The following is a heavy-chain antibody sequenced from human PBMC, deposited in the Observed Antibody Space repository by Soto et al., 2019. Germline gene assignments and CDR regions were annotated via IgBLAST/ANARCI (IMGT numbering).Heavy chain of an antibody. CDR2: ISYDGSNK. Sequence: PGGSLRLSCAASGFTFSSYAMHWVRQAPGKGLEWVAVISYDGSNKYYADSVKGRFTISRDNSKNTLYLQMNSLRAEDTAVYYCARTPVRAVTTYHFDYWGQGTLVTVSS. CDR3: ARTPVRAVTTYHFDY. D-gene: IGHD4-17*01. V-gene: IGHV3-30-3*01. J-gene: IGHJ4*02. CDR1: GFTFSSYA.